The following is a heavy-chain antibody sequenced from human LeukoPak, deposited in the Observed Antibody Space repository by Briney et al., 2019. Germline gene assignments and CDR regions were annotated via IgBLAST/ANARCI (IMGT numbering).Heavy chain of an antibody. Sequence: ASVKVSCKASGGTFSSYAISWVRQAPGQGLEWMGRIIPILGIANYAQKFQGRVTITADKSTSTAYMELSSLRSEDTAVYYCAGDVPPAYCGGDCYKLNWFDPWGQGTLVTVSS. V-gene: IGHV1-69*04. CDR2: IIPILGIA. CDR3: AGDVPPAYCGGDCYKLNWFDP. CDR1: GGTFSSYA. D-gene: IGHD2-21*01. J-gene: IGHJ5*02.